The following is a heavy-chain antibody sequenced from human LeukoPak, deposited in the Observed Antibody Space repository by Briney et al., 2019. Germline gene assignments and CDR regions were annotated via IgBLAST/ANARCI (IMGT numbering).Heavy chain of an antibody. CDR1: GYTLTELS. CDR2: FDPEDGET. CDR3: ATVETTVTTFDY. D-gene: IGHD4-17*01. V-gene: IGHV1-24*01. Sequence: ASVKVSCKVSGYTLTELSTHWVRQAPGKGLEWMGGFDPEDGETIYAQKFQGRVTMTEDTSTDTAYMELSSLRSEDTAVYYCATVETTVTTFDYWGQGTLVTVSS. J-gene: IGHJ4*02.